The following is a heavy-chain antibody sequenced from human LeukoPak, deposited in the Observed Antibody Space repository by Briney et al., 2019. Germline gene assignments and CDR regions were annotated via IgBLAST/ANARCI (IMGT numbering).Heavy chain of an antibody. V-gene: IGHV3-48*03. J-gene: IGHJ3*02. CDR2: ISSSGSTI. CDR1: GFTFSSYE. D-gene: IGHD3-16*01. CDR3: AKGTVARFGEGDAFDI. Sequence: GGSLRLSCAASGFTFSSYEMNWVRQAPGKGLEWVSYISSSGSTIYYADSVKGRFTISRDNAKNSLYPQMNSLRAEDTAVYYCAKGTVARFGEGDAFDIWGQGTMVTVSS.